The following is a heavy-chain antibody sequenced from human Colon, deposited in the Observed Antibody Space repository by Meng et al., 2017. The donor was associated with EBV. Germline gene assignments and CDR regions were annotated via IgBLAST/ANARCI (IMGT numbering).Heavy chain of an antibody. Sequence: QVKLQQRGAGLFPPSETLSLTCTVYGGPFSGFYWTWIRQSPGKGLEWIGEIDDSGNIIYNPSLKSRVTISGDTSKNQFSLNVSSVTAADTAVYYCARSRWLLLQLWGQGTLVTVSS. V-gene: IGHV4-34*01. CDR3: ARSRWLLLQL. D-gene: IGHD3-22*01. CDR2: IDDSGNI. J-gene: IGHJ4*02. CDR1: GGPFSGFY.